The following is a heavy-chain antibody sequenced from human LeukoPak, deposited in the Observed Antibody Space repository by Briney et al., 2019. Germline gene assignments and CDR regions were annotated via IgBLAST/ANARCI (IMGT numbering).Heavy chain of an antibody. CDR2: IYYSGST. Sequence: PSETLSLTCTVSGGSISSSSYYWGWIRQPPGKGLEWIGSIYYSGSTYYNPSLKSRVTISVDTSKNQFSLKLSSVTAADTAVYYCAGESGTYYYDSSGYRDPASWGQGTLVTVSS. D-gene: IGHD3-22*01. CDR1: GGSISSSSYY. V-gene: IGHV4-39*07. J-gene: IGHJ5*02. CDR3: AGESGTYYYDSSGYRDPAS.